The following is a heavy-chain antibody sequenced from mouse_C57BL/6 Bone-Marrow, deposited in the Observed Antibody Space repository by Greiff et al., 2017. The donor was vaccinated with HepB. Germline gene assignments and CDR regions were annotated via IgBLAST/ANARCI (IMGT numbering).Heavy chain of an antibody. V-gene: IGHV1-81*01. CDR2: IYPRSGNT. D-gene: IGHD2-3*01. Sequence: VQLKESGAELARPGASVKLSCKASGYTFTSYGISWVKQRTGQGLEWIGEIYPRSGNTYYNEKFKGKATLTADKSSSTAYMELRSLTSEDSAVYFCARFYSWGQGTTLTVSS. CDR1: GYTFTSYG. J-gene: IGHJ2*01. CDR3: ARFYS.